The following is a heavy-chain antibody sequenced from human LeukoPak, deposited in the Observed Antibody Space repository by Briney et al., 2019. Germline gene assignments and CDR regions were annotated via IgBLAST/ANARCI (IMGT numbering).Heavy chain of an antibody. CDR3: ARVRGGSSGWYAEFSGYFDY. J-gene: IGHJ4*02. CDR2: ISSSSSYI. V-gene: IGHV3-21*01. Sequence: PGESLRLSCATSGFTFSSYSMNWVRQAPGKGLGWVSSISSSSSYIYYADSVKGRFTISRDNAKNSLYLQMNSLRAEDTAVYYCARVRGGSSGWYAEFSGYFDYWGQGTLVTVSS. CDR1: GFTFSSYS. D-gene: IGHD6-19*01.